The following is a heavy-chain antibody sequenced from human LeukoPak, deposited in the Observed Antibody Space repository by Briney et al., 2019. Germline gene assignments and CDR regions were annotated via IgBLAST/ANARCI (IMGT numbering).Heavy chain of an antibody. Sequence: SETLSLTCTVSGGSVSSGSYYWSWIRQPAGKGLEWIGRMFTTGTINYNPSLKSRVTIALDTAKNQFSLKLSSVTAADTAVYYCAREGEGVVTAIDNWGQGTLVTVSS. CDR3: AREGEGVVTAIDN. CDR2: MFTTGTI. V-gene: IGHV4-61*02. CDR1: GGSVSSGSYY. D-gene: IGHD2-21*02. J-gene: IGHJ4*02.